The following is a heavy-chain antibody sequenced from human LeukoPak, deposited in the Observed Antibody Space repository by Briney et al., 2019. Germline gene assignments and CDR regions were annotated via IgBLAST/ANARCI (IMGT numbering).Heavy chain of an antibody. J-gene: IGHJ4*02. CDR1: GFTFSSYA. V-gene: IGHV3-23*01. CDR2: ISGSGGST. Sequence: PGGSLRLSCAPPGFTFSSYAMSWVPRAPGKGLSWVSAISGSGGSTYYADSVKGRFTISRDNSKNTLYLQMNSLRAEDTAVYYCAIRVPDDILTGHAGYWGQGTLVTVSS. CDR3: AIRVPDDILTGHAGY. D-gene: IGHD3-9*01.